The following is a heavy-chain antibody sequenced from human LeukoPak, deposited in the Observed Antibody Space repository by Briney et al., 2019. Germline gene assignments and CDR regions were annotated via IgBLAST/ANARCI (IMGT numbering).Heavy chain of an antibody. V-gene: IGHV1-2*06. J-gene: IGHJ4*02. CDR1: GYTFTSYY. Sequence: ASVKVSCKASGYTFTSYYMHWVRQAPGQGLEWMGRINPNSGGTNYAQKFQGRVTMTRDTSISTAYMELSRLRSDDTAVYYCARLRATTVTTEAFDYWGQGTLVTVSS. D-gene: IGHD4-17*01. CDR3: ARLRATTVTTEAFDY. CDR2: INPNSGGT.